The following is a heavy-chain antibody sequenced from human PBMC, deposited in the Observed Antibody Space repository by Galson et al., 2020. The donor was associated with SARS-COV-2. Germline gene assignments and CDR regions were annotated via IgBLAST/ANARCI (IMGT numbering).Heavy chain of an antibody. CDR2: ISYDGSNK. V-gene: IGHV3-30*04. J-gene: IGHJ4*02. Sequence: GGSLRLSCAASGFTISSYAMHWVRQPPGKGLEWVAVISYDGSNKYYADSVKGRFTISRDNSKNTLYLQMNSLRAEDTAVYYCARDVGGYFDYWGQGTLVTVSS. D-gene: IGHD1-26*01. CDR1: GFTISSYA. CDR3: ARDVGGYFDY.